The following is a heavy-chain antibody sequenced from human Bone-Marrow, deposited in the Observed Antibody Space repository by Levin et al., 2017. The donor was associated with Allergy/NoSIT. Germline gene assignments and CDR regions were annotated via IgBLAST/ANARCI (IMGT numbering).Heavy chain of an antibody. D-gene: IGHD3-22*01. Sequence: SLKISCAASGFNFDHYAMHWVRQAPGKGLEWVSGISWNRGSIGYEDSVKGRFTISRDNAKNSLYLQMNSLRPEDTAFYYCAKDTEYYYDSTGYYNYSGQGQLVTASS. V-gene: IGHV3-9*01. CDR3: AKDTEYYYDSTGYYNY. J-gene: IGHJ4*02. CDR2: ISWNRGSI. CDR1: GFNFDHYA.